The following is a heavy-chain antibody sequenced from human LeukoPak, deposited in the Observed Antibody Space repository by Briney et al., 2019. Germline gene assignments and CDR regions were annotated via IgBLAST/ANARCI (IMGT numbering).Heavy chain of an antibody. CDR3: ARGGYDFWSGYLLEYFDY. V-gene: IGHV1-18*01. D-gene: IGHD3-3*01. CDR2: ISAYNGNT. J-gene: IGHJ4*02. Sequence: ASVKVSCTASGYTFTSYGISWVRQAPGQGLEWMGWISAYNGNTNYAQKLQGRVTMTTDTSTSTAYMELRSLRSDDTAVYYCARGGYDFWSGYLLEYFDYWGQGTLVTVSS. CDR1: GYTFTSYG.